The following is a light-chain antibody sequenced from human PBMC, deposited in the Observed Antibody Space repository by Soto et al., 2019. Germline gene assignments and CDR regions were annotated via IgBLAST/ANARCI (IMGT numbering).Light chain of an antibody. J-gene: IGKJ4*01. CDR1: QFISID. CDR3: PEYNNLPLP. Sequence: ETVMTQSPATLSVSPGERATLSCRASQFISIDLAWYQQQPGQAPRVLIYGAFTRATGIPARFSGSGSGTEFTLNISRPQSEGFAVFYCPEYNNLPLPFRGGTRVEIK. V-gene: IGKV3-15*01. CDR2: GAF.